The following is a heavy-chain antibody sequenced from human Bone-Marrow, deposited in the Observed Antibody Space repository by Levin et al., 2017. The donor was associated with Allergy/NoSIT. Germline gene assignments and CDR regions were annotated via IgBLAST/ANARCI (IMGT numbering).Heavy chain of an antibody. CDR3: ARFSGVYGDYGLDV. CDR1: GFRFNVYG. J-gene: IGHJ6*02. D-gene: IGHD5/OR15-5a*01. V-gene: IGHV3-30*03. CDR2: ISYDGTNK. Sequence: GGSLRLSCAASGFRFNVYGMHWVRQAPGKGLEWVAVISYDGTNKYYGDSAKGRFTISRDNSKNTLYLQMNSLRPEDTAMYYCARFSGVYGDYGLDVWGQGTTVTVSS.